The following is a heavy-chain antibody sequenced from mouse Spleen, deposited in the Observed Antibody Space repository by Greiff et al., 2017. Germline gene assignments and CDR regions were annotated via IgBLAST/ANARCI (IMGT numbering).Heavy chain of an antibody. CDR2: IYPGDGDT. Sequence: VQVVESGPELVKPGASVKISCKASGYAFSSSWMNWVKQRPGKGLEWIGRIYPGDGDTNYNGKFKGKATLTADKSSSTAYMQLSSLTSEDSAVYFCARGATEFAYWGQGTLVTVSA. CDR3: ARGATEFAY. CDR1: GYAFSSSW. V-gene: IGHV1-82*01. J-gene: IGHJ3*01. D-gene: IGHD4-1*02.